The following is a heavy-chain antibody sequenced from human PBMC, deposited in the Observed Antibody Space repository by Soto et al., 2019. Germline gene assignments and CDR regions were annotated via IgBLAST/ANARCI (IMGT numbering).Heavy chain of an antibody. D-gene: IGHD1-20*01. CDR3: AREKYNWNYSDY. J-gene: IGHJ4*02. CDR2: INHSGST. V-gene: IGHV4-34*01. CDR1: GGSFSGYY. Sequence: SETLSLTCAVYGGSFSGYYWSWIRQPPGKGLEWIGEINHSGSTNYNPSLKSRVTISVDTSKNQFSLKLSSVTAADTAVYYCAREKYNWNYSDYWGQGTLVTVSS.